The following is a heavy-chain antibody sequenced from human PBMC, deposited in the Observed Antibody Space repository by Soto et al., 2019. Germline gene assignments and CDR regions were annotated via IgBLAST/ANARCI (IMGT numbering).Heavy chain of an antibody. V-gene: IGHV1-18*01. J-gene: IGHJ6*03. CDR1: GYTFTSYG. Sequence: ASVKVSCTASGYTFTSYGISWVRQAPGQGLEWMGWISAYNGNTNYAQKLQGRVTMTTDTSTSTAYMELRSLRSDDTAVYYCARAGYCSGGSCYGYYYYYMDVWGKGTTVTVSS. D-gene: IGHD2-15*01. CDR2: ISAYNGNT. CDR3: ARAGYCSGGSCYGYYYYYMDV.